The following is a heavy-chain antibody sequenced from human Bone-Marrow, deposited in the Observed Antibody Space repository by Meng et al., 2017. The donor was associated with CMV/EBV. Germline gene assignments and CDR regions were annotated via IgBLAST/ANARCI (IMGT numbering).Heavy chain of an antibody. V-gene: IGHV3-11*06. CDR1: GFTFSDYY. J-gene: IGHJ4*02. CDR3: AREGEYIVGATAKKRVGVLVY. D-gene: IGHD1-26*01. CDR2: ISSSSSYI. Sequence: GESLKISCAASGFTFSDYYMSWIRQAPGKGLEWVSSISSSSSYIYYADSVKGRFTISRDNAKNSLYLQMNSLRAEDTAVYYCAREGEYIVGATAKKRVGVLVYWGQGTLVTVSS.